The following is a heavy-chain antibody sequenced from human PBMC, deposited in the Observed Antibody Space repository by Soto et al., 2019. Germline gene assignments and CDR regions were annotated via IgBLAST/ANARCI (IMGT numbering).Heavy chain of an antibody. J-gene: IGHJ3*02. CDR1: GYTLPNFG. Sequence: GASVKVSFKASGYTLPNFGLSWVRQAPGQGLEWMGCINPNSANTGYAQKLQGRVTMTRNTSTSTAYMELSSLRSEDTAVYYCARGYGFLEWLRDAFDIWGQGTMVTVSS. D-gene: IGHD3-3*01. CDR3: ARGYGFLEWLRDAFDI. V-gene: IGHV1-8*02. CDR2: INPNSANT.